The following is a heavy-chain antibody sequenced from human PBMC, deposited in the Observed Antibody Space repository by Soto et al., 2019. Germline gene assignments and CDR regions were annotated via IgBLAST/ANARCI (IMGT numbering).Heavy chain of an antibody. CDR1: GGSSSAYY. CDR3: ARQKNAWFYGMDV. Sequence: SETLSLTCAVYGGSSSAYYWSWIRQPPGKGLEWIGQISHSGATDYNPSHKSRVSISGDTSKNQFSLILTSVTAADTAVYYCARQKNAWFYGMDVWGQGTTVTVSS. J-gene: IGHJ6*02. V-gene: IGHV4-34*01. D-gene: IGHD3-16*01. CDR2: ISHSGAT.